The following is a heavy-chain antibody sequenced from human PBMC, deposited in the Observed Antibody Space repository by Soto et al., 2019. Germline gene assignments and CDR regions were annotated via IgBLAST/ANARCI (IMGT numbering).Heavy chain of an antibody. CDR1: GITFSTYW. J-gene: IGHJ4*02. Sequence: EVLLEESGGGLVQLGGSLRLSCAASGITFSTYWMNWVRQAPGRGLEWVANINEDGSKEYYVGSVKGRFTISRDNAKNSRYLQMTSLRVEDTAVYHCARGGRIDTPYQNFASWGQGTLMTVSP. V-gene: IGHV3-7*01. CDR3: ARGGRIDTPYQNFAS. D-gene: IGHD2-2*01. CDR2: INEDGSKE.